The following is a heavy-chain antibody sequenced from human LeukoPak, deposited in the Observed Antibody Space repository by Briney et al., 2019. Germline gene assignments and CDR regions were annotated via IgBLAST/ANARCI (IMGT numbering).Heavy chain of an antibody. CDR3: ARDYCSGGSCYP. CDR1: GFTVSSNY. J-gene: IGHJ5*02. D-gene: IGHD2-15*01. Sequence: GGSLRLSCAASGFTVSSNYMSWVRQAPGKGLEWVSVIFSGGSTYYADSVKGRFTISRDNSKNTLYLQMSSLRAEDTAVYYRARDYCSGGSCYPWGQGTLVTVSS. V-gene: IGHV3-66*01. CDR2: IFSGGST.